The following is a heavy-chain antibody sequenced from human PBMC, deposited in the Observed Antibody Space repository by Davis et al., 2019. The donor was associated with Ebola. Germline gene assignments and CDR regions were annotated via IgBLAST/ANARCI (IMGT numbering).Heavy chain of an antibody. CDR3: ARQSSIQLWHYFDY. Sequence: MPSETLSLPCALYGGSFSGYYWSWHRQPPGKGLEWNGEINHSGSTNYNPSLKSRVTISVDTSKNQFSLKLSSVTAADTAVYYCARQSSIQLWHYFDYWGQGTLVTVSS. D-gene: IGHD5-18*01. J-gene: IGHJ4*02. CDR2: INHSGST. V-gene: IGHV4-34*01. CDR1: GGSFSGYY.